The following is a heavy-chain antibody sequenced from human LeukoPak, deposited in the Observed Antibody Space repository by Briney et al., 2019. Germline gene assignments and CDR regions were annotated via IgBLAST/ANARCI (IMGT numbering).Heavy chain of an antibody. CDR2: INHSGST. D-gene: IGHD6-13*01. CDR1: GGSFNTFY. CDR3: ARDSAAAGYQFDY. V-gene: IGHV4-34*01. Sequence: SETLSLTCTVYGGSFNTFYWTWIRQPPGKGLEWIGEINHSGSTNYNPSLKSRVTISIDTSKNQFSLKLNSVTAADTAVYYCARDSAAAGYQFDYWGQGTLVTVSS. J-gene: IGHJ4*02.